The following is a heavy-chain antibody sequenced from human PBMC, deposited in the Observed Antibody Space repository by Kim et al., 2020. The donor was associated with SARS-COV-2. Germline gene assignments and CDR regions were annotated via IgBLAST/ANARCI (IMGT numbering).Heavy chain of an antibody. Sequence: GESLKISCKGSGYSFTSYWIGWVRQMPGKGLEWMGIIYPGDSDTRYSPSFQGQVTISADKSISTAYLQWSSLKASETAMYYCARPGDGYKPQYYFDYWGQGTLVTVSS. D-gene: IGHD5-12*01. V-gene: IGHV5-51*01. CDR2: IYPGDSDT. J-gene: IGHJ4*02. CDR1: GYSFTSYW. CDR3: ARPGDGYKPQYYFDY.